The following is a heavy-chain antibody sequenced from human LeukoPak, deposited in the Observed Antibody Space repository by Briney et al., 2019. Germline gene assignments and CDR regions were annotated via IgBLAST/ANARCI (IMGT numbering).Heavy chain of an antibody. D-gene: IGHD6-19*01. J-gene: IGHJ4*02. Sequence: SQTLSLTCAISRDSVSSNSGAWNCIRHSPSRGLEWRKRTYFRSTTYNDYAASVKSRKTNNPNTTKNQCTLPLNSVTPEDTAVYYCAYGTHSNGWSNWGQGTLVTVSS. CDR1: RDSVSSNSGA. CDR3: AYGTHSNGWSN. V-gene: IGHV6-1*01. CDR2: TYFRSTTYN.